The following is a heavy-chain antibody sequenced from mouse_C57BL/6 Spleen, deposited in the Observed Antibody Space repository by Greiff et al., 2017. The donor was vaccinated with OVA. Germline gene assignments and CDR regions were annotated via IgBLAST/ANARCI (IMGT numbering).Heavy chain of an antibody. CDR3: ARWSHYDGYLYAMDY. Sequence: AQLQQSGPELVKPGASVKISCKASGYSFTGYYMNWVKQSPEKSLEWIGEINPSTGGTTYNQKFKAKATLTVDKSSSTAYMQLKSLTSEDSAVYYCARWSHYDGYLYAMDYWGQGTSVTVSS. CDR2: INPSTGGT. CDR1: GYSFTGYY. V-gene: IGHV1-42*01. J-gene: IGHJ4*01. D-gene: IGHD2-3*01.